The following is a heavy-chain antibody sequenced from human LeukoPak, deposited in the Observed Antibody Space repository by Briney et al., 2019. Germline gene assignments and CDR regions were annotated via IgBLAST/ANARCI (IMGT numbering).Heavy chain of an antibody. Sequence: PGRSLRLSCAASGFTLSSYRMHCVRQAPGKGLEWVAVISYDGSNKYYADSVKGRFTISRDNSKNTLYLQMNSLRAEDTAVYYWAKDRGDYYDRSGYYSGGTDMSGQGTMVTVSS. CDR1: GFTLSSYR. J-gene: IGHJ3*02. CDR2: ISYDGSNK. D-gene: IGHD3-22*01. CDR3: AKDRGDYYDRSGYYSGGTDM. V-gene: IGHV3-30*18.